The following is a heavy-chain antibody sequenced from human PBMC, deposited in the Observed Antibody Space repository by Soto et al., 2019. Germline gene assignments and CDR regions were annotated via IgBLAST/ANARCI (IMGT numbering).Heavy chain of an antibody. CDR3: ARVLYYGMEV. Sequence: QVTLKESGPVLVKPTETLTLTCTVSVYSLSHPRMGVSWIRQPPGKALEWLAHISAHDEKSYSTSLMTMLTISQGTSKSPVVLTMTNMDPVETATYYCARVLYYGMEVWGQGTTVTVSS. V-gene: IGHV2-26*01. CDR2: ISAHDEK. CDR1: VYSLSHPRMG. J-gene: IGHJ6*02.